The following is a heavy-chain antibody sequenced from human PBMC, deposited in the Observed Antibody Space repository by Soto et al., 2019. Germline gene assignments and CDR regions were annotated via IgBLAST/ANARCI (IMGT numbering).Heavy chain of an antibody. CDR2: IYTSGST. CDR1: GGSISSYY. Sequence: SETLSLTCTVSGGSISSYYWSWIRQPAGKGLEWIGRIYTSGSTNYNPSLKSRVTMSVDRSKNQFSLKLSSVTAADTAVYYGARDFLDFLGSPGVRNWIDPWGQGTLVTVFS. D-gene: IGHD3-3*01. V-gene: IGHV4-4*07. CDR3: ARDFLDFLGSPGVRNWIDP. J-gene: IGHJ5*02.